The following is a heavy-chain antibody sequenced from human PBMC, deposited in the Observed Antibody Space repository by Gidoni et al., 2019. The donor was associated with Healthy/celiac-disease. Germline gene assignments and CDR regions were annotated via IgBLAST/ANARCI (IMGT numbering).Heavy chain of an antibody. V-gene: IGHV4-31*02. Sequence: LEWIGYIYYSGSTYYNPSLKSRVTISVDTSKNQFSLKLSSVTAADTAVYYCAREGLHERSYYGMDVWGQGTTVTVSS. J-gene: IGHJ6*02. D-gene: IGHD4-4*01. CDR2: IYYSGST. CDR3: AREGLHERSYYGMDV.